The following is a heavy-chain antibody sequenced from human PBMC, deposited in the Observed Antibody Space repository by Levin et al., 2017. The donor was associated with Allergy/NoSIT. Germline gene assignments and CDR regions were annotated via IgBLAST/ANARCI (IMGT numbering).Heavy chain of an antibody. D-gene: IGHD4-17*01. V-gene: IGHV3-11*03. J-gene: IGHJ4*02. CDR2: ISSSSSYT. CDR3: ASLPTVNSPFDY. CDR1: GFTFSDYY. Sequence: SCAASGFTFSDYYMSWIRQAPGKGLEWVSYISSSSSYTNYADSVKGRFTISRDNAKNSLYLQMNSLRAEDTAVYYCASLPTVNSPFDYWGQGTLVTVSS.